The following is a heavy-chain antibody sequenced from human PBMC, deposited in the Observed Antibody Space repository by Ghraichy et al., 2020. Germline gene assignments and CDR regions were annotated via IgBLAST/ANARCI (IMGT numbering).Heavy chain of an antibody. CDR2: INPGGGGT. V-gene: IGHV1-2*02. CDR3: ARDLVTGDSYYYYGLDV. Sequence: ASVKVSCKASGYTFSDYYIHWVRQAPGQGLEWMGWINPGGGGTNYAQKFQGRVTMTRDTSITTAYMELRRLRSDDTAGYYCARDLVTGDSYYYYGLDVWGRGTTVTVS. D-gene: IGHD1-20*01. J-gene: IGHJ6*02. CDR1: GYTFSDYY.